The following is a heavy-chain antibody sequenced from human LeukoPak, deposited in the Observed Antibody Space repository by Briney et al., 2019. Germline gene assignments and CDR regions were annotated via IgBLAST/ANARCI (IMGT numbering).Heavy chain of an antibody. D-gene: IGHD3-22*01. V-gene: IGHV1-46*02. CDR2: INPNDGST. CDR1: GYTFNAYH. Sequence: ASVKVSCKASGYTFNAYHMHWVRQAPGQGLEWMGIINPNDGSTNYAQRFRGRVTMTRDRSTSTVYMELSSLRSEDTAVYYYARGTQIDSSVYYAGHFDYWGQGTLVTVSS. J-gene: IGHJ4*02. CDR3: ARGTQIDSSVYYAGHFDY.